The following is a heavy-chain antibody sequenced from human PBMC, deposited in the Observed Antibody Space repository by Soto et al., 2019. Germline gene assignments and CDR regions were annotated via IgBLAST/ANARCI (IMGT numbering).Heavy chain of an antibody. J-gene: IGHJ5*02. CDR2: IYYSGST. CDR1: GGSISSGDYH. V-gene: IGHV4-30-4*01. D-gene: IGHD3-3*01. CDR3: ARGGYDFWSGYYMGDWFDP. Sequence: KPSETLSLTCTVSGGSISSGDYHWSWIRQPPGKGLEWIGYIYYSGSTHYNPSLKSRVTISVDTSKNQFSLKLSSVTAADTAVYYCARGGYDFWSGYYMGDWFDPWGQGTLVTVSS.